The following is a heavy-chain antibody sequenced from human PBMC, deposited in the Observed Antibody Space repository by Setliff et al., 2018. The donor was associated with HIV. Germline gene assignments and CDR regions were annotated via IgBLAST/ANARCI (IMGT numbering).Heavy chain of an antibody. CDR2: ISFDATGK. D-gene: IGHD6-13*01. J-gene: IGHJ4*02. Sequence: GGSLRLSCGASGFSFGNHWMYWVRQAPGKGLEWVSLISFDATGKVYADSVKGRFTISRDNSKNTLYLQMNSLRVEDTAVYYCTKTMYSSRWSGFDYWGQGTPVTVSS. CDR1: GFSFGNHW. CDR3: TKTMYSSRWSGFDY. V-gene: IGHV3-30*18.